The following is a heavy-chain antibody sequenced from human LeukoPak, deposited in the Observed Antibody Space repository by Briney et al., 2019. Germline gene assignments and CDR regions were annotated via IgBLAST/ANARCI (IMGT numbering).Heavy chain of an antibody. CDR1: VFTSSGDW. V-gene: IGHV3-7*01. CDR2: IKQDGSEK. Sequence: GRSLRPSCAASVFTSSGDWTSSVPQAPRKGLEWVANIKQDGSEKYYVDSVKGRFTISRDNAKNSLYLQMNSLRAEDTAVYYCVVVITLFDYWGQGTLVTVSS. D-gene: IGHD3-22*01. CDR3: VVVITLFDY. J-gene: IGHJ4*02.